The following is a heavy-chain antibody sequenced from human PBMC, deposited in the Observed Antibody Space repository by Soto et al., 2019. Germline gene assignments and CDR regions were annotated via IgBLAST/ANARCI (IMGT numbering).Heavy chain of an antibody. Sequence: SVKVSCKASGGAFSSYAISWVRQAPGQGLEWMGGIIPIFGTANYAQKFQGRVTITADESTSTAYMELSSLRSEDMAVYYCARGRPAIAALYYYGMDVWGQGTTVTVSS. CDR3: ARGRPAIAALYYYGMDV. J-gene: IGHJ6*02. D-gene: IGHD6-6*01. CDR1: GGAFSSYA. V-gene: IGHV1-69*13. CDR2: IIPIFGTA.